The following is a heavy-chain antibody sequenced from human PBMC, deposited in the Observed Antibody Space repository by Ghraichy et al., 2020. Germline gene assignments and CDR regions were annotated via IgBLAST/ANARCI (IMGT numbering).Heavy chain of an antibody. D-gene: IGHD3-16*01. Sequence: SCAASGFTFSSYGMHWVRQAPGKGLEWVAFIRYDGSNKYYADSVKGRFTISRDNSKNTLYLQMNSLRAEDTAVYYCAKDPRYVWGSYYYWGQGTLVTVSS. V-gene: IGHV3-30*02. CDR1: GFTFSSYG. J-gene: IGHJ4*02. CDR2: IRYDGSNK. CDR3: AKDPRYVWGSYYY.